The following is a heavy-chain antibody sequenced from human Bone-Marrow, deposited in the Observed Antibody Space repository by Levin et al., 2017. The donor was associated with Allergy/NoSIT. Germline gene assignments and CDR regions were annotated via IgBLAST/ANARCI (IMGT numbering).Heavy chain of an antibody. D-gene: IGHD6-13*01. CDR3: ARDGSAGYSSSWYRRDLYYYYGMDV. V-gene: IGHV3-48*02. CDR2: ISSSSSTI. Sequence: GESLKISCAASGFTFSSYSMNWVRQAPGKGLEWVSYISSSSSTIYYADSVKGRFTISRDHAKNSLYLQMNSLRDEDTAVYYCARDGSAGYSSSWYRRDLYYYYGMDVWGQGTTVTVSS. CDR1: GFTFSSYS. J-gene: IGHJ6*02.